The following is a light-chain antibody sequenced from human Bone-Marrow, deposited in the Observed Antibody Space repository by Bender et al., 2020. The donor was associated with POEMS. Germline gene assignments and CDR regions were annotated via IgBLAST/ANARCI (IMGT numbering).Light chain of an antibody. CDR3: AAWEDSLNGWV. CDR1: SSNIGSNA. V-gene: IGLV1-44*01. CDR2: SSN. Sequence: QSVLNQPPSASGTPGQRVTISCSGSSSNIGSNAVNWYQQLPGTAPKLLIYSSNQRPSGVPDRFSGSKSGTSASLAISGLQSEDEADYYCAAWEDSLNGWVFGGGTKLTVL. J-gene: IGLJ3*02.